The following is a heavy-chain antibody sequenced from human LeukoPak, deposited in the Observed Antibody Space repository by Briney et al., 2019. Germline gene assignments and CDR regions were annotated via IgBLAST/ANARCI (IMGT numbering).Heavy chain of an antibody. D-gene: IGHD5-18*01. CDR3: ARDRNGYSYGYLWY. V-gene: IGHV3-30*01. CDR2: ISYDGSNK. Sequence: AGRSLRLSCGASGFTFSSYAMYWVRQAPGKGLEWVAVISYDGSNKYYADSVKGRFTISRDNSKNTLYLQMNSLRAEDTAVYYCARDRNGYSYGYLWYWGQGTLVTVSS. J-gene: IGHJ4*02. CDR1: GFTFSSYA.